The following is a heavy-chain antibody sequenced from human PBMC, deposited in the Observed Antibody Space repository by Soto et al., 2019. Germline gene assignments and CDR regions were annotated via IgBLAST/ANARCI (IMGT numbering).Heavy chain of an antibody. Sequence: HVQLVESGGGLVKPGGSLRLSCAASGFTLSDYYMTWIGQAPGKGLEWISYISSSGSTVNYADSVKGRCTISRDNSKNSLYLQMNSLTAEDTAVYYCARLGSSSTFSLDYWGQGTLVTVSS. V-gene: IGHV3-11*01. D-gene: IGHD3-3*02. CDR1: GFTLSDYY. CDR3: ARLGSSSTFSLDY. J-gene: IGHJ4*02. CDR2: ISSSGSTV.